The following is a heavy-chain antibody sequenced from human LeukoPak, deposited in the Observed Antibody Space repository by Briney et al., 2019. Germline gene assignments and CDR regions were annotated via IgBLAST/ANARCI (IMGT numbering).Heavy chain of an antibody. D-gene: IGHD6-19*01. CDR3: AKDRGGWFYYYYGMDV. CDR2: ISWNSGSI. Sequence: PGGSLRLSCAASGFTFDDYAMHWVRQAPGKGLEWVSGISWNSGSIGYADSVKGRFTISRDNAKNSLYLQMNSLRAEDTALYYCAKDRGGWFYYYYGMDVWGQGTTVTVSS. CDR1: GFTFDDYA. V-gene: IGHV3-9*01. J-gene: IGHJ6*02.